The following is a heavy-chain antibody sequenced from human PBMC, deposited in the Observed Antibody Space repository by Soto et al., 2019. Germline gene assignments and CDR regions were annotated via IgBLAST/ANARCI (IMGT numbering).Heavy chain of an antibody. D-gene: IGHD3-22*01. Sequence: PWGSLRLSCAASGFTFSSYSMNWVRQAPGKGLEWVSSISSSSSYIYYADSVKGLFTISRDNAKNSLYLQMNSLRAEDTAVYYCAREPPPMIVVVTKSGHDAFDIWGQGTMVTVSS. CDR3: AREPPPMIVVVTKSGHDAFDI. J-gene: IGHJ3*02. CDR2: ISSSSSYI. CDR1: GFTFSSYS. V-gene: IGHV3-21*01.